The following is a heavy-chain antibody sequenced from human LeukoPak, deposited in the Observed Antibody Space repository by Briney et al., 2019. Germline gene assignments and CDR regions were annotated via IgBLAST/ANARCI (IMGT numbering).Heavy chain of an antibody. V-gene: IGHV4-59*01. CDR2: IYYSGST. CDR1: GGSISSYY. J-gene: IGHJ6*03. D-gene: IGHD3-22*01. Sequence: SETLSLTCTVSGGSISSYYWSWIRQPPGKGLEWIGYIYYSGSTNYNPSLKSRVTISVDTSKNQFSLKLSSVTAADTAVYYCARTPVYDSSGNHYYYYMDVWGKGTTVTVSS. CDR3: ARTPVYDSSGNHYYYYMDV.